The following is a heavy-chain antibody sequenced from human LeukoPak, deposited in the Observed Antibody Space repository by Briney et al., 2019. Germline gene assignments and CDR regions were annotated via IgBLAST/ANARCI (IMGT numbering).Heavy chain of an antibody. CDR3: AKDTDYGDYGGWFDP. J-gene: IGHJ5*02. CDR2: ISWNSGSI. V-gene: IGHV3-9*01. D-gene: IGHD4-17*01. Sequence: GRSLRLSCAASGFTFDDYAMHWVRQAPGKGLEWVSGISWNSGSIGYADSVKSRFTISRDNAKNSLYLQMNSLRAGDTALYYCAKDTDYGDYGGWFDPWGQGTLVTVSS. CDR1: GFTFDDYA.